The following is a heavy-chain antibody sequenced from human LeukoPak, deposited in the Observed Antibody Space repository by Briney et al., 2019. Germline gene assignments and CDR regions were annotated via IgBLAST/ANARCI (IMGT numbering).Heavy chain of an antibody. CDR2: IDWDDDK. V-gene: IGHV2-70*11. CDR3: ARTLSSSRSGFDY. D-gene: IGHD2-2*01. Sequence: RESGPALVXPTQTLTLTCTFSGFSLSTSGMCMSWIRQPPGKALEWLARIDWDDDKYYSTSLKTRLTISKDTSKNQVVLTMTNMDPVDTATYYYARTLSSSRSGFDYWGQGTLVTVSS. CDR1: GFSLSTSGMC. J-gene: IGHJ4*02.